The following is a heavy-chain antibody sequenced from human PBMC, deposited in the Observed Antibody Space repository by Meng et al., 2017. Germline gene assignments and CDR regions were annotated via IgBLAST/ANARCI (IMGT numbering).Heavy chain of an antibody. Sequence: QVQLQESGPGLVRPSETLSLTCTVSGGSVSSGSYYWSWIRQPPGKGLEWIGYIYYSGSTNYNPSLKSRVTISVDTSKNQFSLKLSSVTAADTAVYYCARVKITGTTRSIDYWSQGTLVTVSS. D-gene: IGHD1-7*01. V-gene: IGHV4-61*01. CDR1: GGSVSSGSYY. J-gene: IGHJ4*02. CDR3: ARVKITGTTRSIDY. CDR2: IYYSGST.